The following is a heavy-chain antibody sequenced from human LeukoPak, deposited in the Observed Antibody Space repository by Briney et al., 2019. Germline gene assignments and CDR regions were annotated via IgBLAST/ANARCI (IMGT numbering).Heavy chain of an antibody. D-gene: IGHD3-16*01. V-gene: IGHV3-21*01. J-gene: IGHJ6*03. CDR1: GFTFSSYS. CDR3: ARGLIPAVEPYYYMDV. CDR2: ISSSSSYI. Sequence: GGSLRLSCAASGFTFSSYSMNWVRQAPGKGLEWVSSISSSSSYIYYADSVKGRFTISRDNAKNSLYLQMNSLRAEDTAVYYCARGLIPAVEPYYYMDVWGKGTTVTVSS.